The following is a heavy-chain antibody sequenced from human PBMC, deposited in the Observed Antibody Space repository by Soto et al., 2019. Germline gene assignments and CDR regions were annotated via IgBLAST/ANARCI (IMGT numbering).Heavy chain of an antibody. CDR3: VRITMIVV. CDR1: GGSISSSSYY. CDR2: IYYSGST. Sequence: PSETLSLTCTVSGGSISSSSYYWGWIRQPPGKGLECIGSIYYSGSTYYNPSLKSRVTISVDTSKNQFSLKLSSVTAADTAVYYCVRITMIVVWGQGTMGTVSS. J-gene: IGHJ4*02. D-gene: IGHD3-22*01. V-gene: IGHV4-39*01.